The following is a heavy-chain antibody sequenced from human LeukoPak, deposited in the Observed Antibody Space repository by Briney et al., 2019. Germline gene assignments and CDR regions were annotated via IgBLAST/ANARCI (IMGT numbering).Heavy chain of an antibody. V-gene: IGHV3-7*04. CDR2: VNEDGSEE. CDR1: GFTLSGYY. Sequence: GGSLRLSCAASGFTLSGYYVTWVRQAPGKRLEWVANVNEDGSEEHYVDSVKGRFTISRDNAKNSLFLQMNSLRDQDAAVYYCARGGRSPDYWGQGTLVIVSS. CDR3: ARGGRSPDY. J-gene: IGHJ4*02.